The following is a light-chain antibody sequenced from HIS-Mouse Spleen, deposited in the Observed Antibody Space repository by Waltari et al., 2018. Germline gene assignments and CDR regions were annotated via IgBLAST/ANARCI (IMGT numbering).Light chain of an antibody. Sequence: SYELTQPPSVSVSPVQTASIHCPGDNLGDKSPCWYQQKPGQSPGLVIYQDSKRPSGIPERFSGSNSGNTATLTISGTQAMDEADYYCQAWDSSTAVVFGGGTKLTVL. J-gene: IGLJ2*01. CDR2: QDS. V-gene: IGLV3-1*01. CDR3: QAWDSSTAVV. CDR1: NLGDKS.